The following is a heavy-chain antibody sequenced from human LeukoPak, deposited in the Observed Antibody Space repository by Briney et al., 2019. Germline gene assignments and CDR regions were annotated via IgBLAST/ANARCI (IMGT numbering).Heavy chain of an antibody. V-gene: IGHV6-1*01. CDR3: ARGIGAYYGSGSNWFDP. Sequence: SQTLSLTCAISGDSVSSNSAAWNWIRQSPSRGLEWLGRTYYRSKWYNDYAVSVKSRMTINPDTSKNQFSLQLNSATPEDTAVYYCARGIGAYYGSGSNWFDPWGQGTLVTVSS. CDR1: GDSVSSNSAA. CDR2: TYYRSKWYN. D-gene: IGHD3-10*01. J-gene: IGHJ5*02.